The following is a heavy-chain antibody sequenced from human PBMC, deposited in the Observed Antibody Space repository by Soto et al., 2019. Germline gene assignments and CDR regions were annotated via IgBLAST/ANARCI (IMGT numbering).Heavy chain of an antibody. J-gene: IGHJ4*02. V-gene: IGHV4-39*01. CDR3: AFEYSSSSVIDY. Sequence: SETLSLTCTVSGGSISSSSYYWGWIRQPPKKGLEWIGSIYYSGSTYYNPSLKSRVTISVDTSKNQFSLKLSSVTAADTAVYYCAFEYSSSSVIDYWGQGTLVTVS. D-gene: IGHD6-6*01. CDR1: GGSISSSSYY. CDR2: IYYSGST.